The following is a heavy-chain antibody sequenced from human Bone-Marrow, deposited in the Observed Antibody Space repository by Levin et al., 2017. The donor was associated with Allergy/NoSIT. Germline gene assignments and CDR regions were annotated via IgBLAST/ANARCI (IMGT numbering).Heavy chain of an antibody. D-gene: IGHD5-18*01. Sequence: LSQTLSLTCTVSGGSIRSGGYYWSWIRQHPGKGLEWIGYIYDSGSTSYNPSLVSRVAISVDTSKNQFYLKLTSLTAADTAVYYCARITDTTSECDYWGQGTLVTVSS. V-gene: IGHV4-31*03. CDR2: IYDSGST. CDR1: GGSIRSGGYY. J-gene: IGHJ4*02. CDR3: ARITDTTSECDY.